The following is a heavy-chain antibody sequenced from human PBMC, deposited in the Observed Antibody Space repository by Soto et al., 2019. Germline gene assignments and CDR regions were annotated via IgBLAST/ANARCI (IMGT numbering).Heavy chain of an antibody. D-gene: IGHD2-2*01. CDR1: GGSISSSRCH. CDR2: IKYSGTT. V-gene: IGHV4-39*01. J-gene: IGHJ5*01. Sequence: SETLSLTCAVSGGSISSSRCHWGWIRQPPGKGLEWIASIKYSGTTFYNPSLKSRVTLSVDTSKNQFALKLSSVTAADTAVYYCARRIRYCSSTSCYAGRYWFDSWGQGSLVTVSS. CDR3: ARRIRYCSSTSCYAGRYWFDS.